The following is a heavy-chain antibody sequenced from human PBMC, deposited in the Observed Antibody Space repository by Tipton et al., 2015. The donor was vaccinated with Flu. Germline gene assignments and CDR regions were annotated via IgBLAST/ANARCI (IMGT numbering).Heavy chain of an antibody. D-gene: IGHD4-11*01. CDR1: TDSISAYY. CDR3: ARRDYSNYVSEPKNWFDP. CDR2: IHRSGTT. V-gene: IGHV4-38-2*02. J-gene: IGHJ5*02. Sequence: TLSLTCTFSTDSISAYYWGWIRQPPGKGLEWIGNIHRSGTTYYNPSLKSRVTISMDASKSQFTLRLSSVTAADTALYYCARRDYSNYVSEPKNWFDPWGQGTLVTVSS.